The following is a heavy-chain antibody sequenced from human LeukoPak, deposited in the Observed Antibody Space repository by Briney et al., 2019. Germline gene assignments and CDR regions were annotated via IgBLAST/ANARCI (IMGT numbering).Heavy chain of an antibody. J-gene: IGHJ1*01. CDR1: GFTFSSYW. V-gene: IGHV3-74*01. Sequence: PGGSLRLSCAASGFTFSSYWMHWVRQAPGKGLVWVSRINSDGSSTSYADSVKGRFTISRDNAKNTLYLQMNSLRAEDTAVYYCARVNYDFWSGYSFQHWGQGTLVTVSS. CDR3: ARVNYDFWSGYSFQH. D-gene: IGHD3-3*01. CDR2: INSDGSST.